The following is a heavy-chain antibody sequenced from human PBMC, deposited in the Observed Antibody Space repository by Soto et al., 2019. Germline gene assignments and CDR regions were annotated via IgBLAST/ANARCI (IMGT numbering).Heavy chain of an antibody. CDR3: ATRHLPPRTYDAFDI. CDR2: FDPEDGET. J-gene: IGHJ3*02. CDR1: GYTLTELS. Sequence: ASVKVSCKASGYTLTELSMHWVRQAPGKGLEWMGGFDPEDGETIYAQKFQGRVTMTEDTSTDTAYMELSSLRSEDTAVYYCATRHLPPRTYDAFDIWGQGKWSPSPQ. V-gene: IGHV1-24*01.